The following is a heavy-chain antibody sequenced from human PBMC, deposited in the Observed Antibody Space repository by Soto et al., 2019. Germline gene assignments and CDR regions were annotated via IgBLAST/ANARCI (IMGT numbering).Heavy chain of an antibody. D-gene: IGHD6-19*01. J-gene: IGHJ6*02. CDR1: GFTFSSYW. CDR3: VRETSRSGGMDV. CDR2: GNSDGSRT. V-gene: IGHV3-74*01. Sequence: EVQLVESGGGLVQPGGSRRLSSAASGFTFSSYWMHWVRHDPGKGLVWVSRGNSDGSRTSYADSVEGRFTISRDNAKNTLYLQMDSLRAEDMAVYYCVRETSRSGGMDVWGQGTTVTVSS.